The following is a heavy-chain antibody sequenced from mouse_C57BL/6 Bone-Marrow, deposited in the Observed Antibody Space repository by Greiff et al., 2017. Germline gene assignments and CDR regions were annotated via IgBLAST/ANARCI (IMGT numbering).Heavy chain of an antibody. V-gene: IGHV14-2*01. CDR2: IDPEDGET. D-gene: IGHD1-1*01. J-gene: IGHJ3*01. Sequence: VQLKQSGAELVKPGASVKLSCTASGFNIKDYYMHWVKQRTEQGLEWIGRIDPEDGETKSAPKFQGKATITADTSSNTAYLQLSSLTSEDTAVYYGARYIHYYYGSSYDLFAYWGQGTLVTVSA. CDR3: ARYIHYYYGSSYDLFAY. CDR1: GFNIKDYY.